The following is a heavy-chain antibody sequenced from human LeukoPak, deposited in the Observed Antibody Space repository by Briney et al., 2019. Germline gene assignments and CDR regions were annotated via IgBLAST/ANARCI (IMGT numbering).Heavy chain of an antibody. CDR2: FDPEDGET. CDR3: ATYYDILTGPSHFDL. CDR1: GYTLTELS. Sequence: ASVKVSCKVSGYTLTELSMHWVRQAPGKGLEWMGGFDPEDGETIYAQKFQGRVTMTKDTSTDTAYMELSSLRSEDTAVYYCATYYDILTGPSHFDLWGRGTLVTVSS. J-gene: IGHJ2*01. D-gene: IGHD3-9*01. V-gene: IGHV1-24*01.